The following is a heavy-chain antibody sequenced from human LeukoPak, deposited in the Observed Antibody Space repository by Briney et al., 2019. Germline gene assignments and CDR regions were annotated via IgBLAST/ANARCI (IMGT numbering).Heavy chain of an antibody. D-gene: IGHD3-3*01. V-gene: IGHV4-39*01. CDR1: GGSISSSSYY. CDR3: ARIEANYDFWSGYLNWFDP. J-gene: IGHJ5*02. Sequence: KPSETLSLTCTVSGGSISSSSYYWGWIRQPPGKGLEWIGSIYYSGSTYYNPSLKSRVTISVDTSKNQFSLKLSSVTAADTAVYYCARIEANYDFWSGYLNWFDPWGQGTLVTVSS. CDR2: IYYSGST.